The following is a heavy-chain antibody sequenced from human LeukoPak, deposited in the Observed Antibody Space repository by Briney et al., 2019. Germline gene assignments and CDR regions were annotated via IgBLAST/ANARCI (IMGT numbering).Heavy chain of an antibody. CDR2: IDHTGST. V-gene: IGHV4-59*01. J-gene: IGHJ4*02. Sequence: SETLSLTCTVSDDSITIYYWTWIRQPPGKGLEWIGYIDHTGSTNYNPSLNSRVTISRDTSKNHFSLELSSVTAADTAVYFCARGGVVVTAVRFEYWGQGTLVTVAS. CDR3: ARGGVVVTAVRFEY. D-gene: IGHD2-21*02. CDR1: DDSITIYY.